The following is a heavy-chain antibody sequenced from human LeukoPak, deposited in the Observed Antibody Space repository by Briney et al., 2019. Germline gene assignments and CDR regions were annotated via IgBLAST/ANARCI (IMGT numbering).Heavy chain of an antibody. D-gene: IGHD5-18*01. V-gene: IGHV3-66*01. CDR1: VFTLSRKY. Sequence: TRGSLTPSCLVSVFTLSRKYISWVSQAPGKGLEWVSVIYSGGSTYYADSVKGRFTISRDNSKNTLYLQMNSLRAEDTSVYYCATDVAYSHGYSFDHWAQGTQVTVSS. CDR3: ATDVAYSHGYSFDH. CDR2: IYSGGST. J-gene: IGHJ4*02.